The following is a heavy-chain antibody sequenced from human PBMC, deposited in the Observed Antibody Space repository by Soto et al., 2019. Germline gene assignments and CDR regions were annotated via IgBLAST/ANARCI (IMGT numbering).Heavy chain of an antibody. CDR3: ARTSRFKTGHLEE. D-gene: IGHD3-9*01. CDR2: INHSGST. J-gene: IGHJ4*02. Sequence: SETLSLTCAVYGGSFSGYYWSWIRQPPGKGLEWIGEINHSGSTNYNPSLKSRVTISVDTSKNQFSLKLSSVTAADTAVYYCARTSRFKTGHLEEWGQGTLVTVSA. CDR1: GGSFSGYY. V-gene: IGHV4-34*01.